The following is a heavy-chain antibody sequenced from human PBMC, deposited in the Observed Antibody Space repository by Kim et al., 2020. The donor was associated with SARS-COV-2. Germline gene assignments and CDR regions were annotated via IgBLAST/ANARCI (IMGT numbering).Heavy chain of an antibody. CDR2: ISWNSGSI. CDR3: AKGESSGGSGSYPNDY. V-gene: IGHV3-9*01. Sequence: GGSLRLSCAASGFTFDDYAMHWVRQAPGKGLEWVSGISWNSGSIGYADSVKGRFTISRDNAKNSLYLQMYSLRAEDTALYYCAKGESSGGSGSYPNDYWGQGTLVTVSS. CDR1: GFTFDDYA. J-gene: IGHJ4*02. D-gene: IGHD3-10*01.